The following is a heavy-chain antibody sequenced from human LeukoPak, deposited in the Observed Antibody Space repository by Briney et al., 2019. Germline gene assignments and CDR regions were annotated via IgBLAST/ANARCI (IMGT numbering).Heavy chain of an antibody. J-gene: IGHJ6*03. CDR3: ASSSNFYYCYMDV. CDR2: IYSNGIT. CDR1: GGSISSYF. V-gene: IGHV4-4*07. Sequence: PSETLSLTCTVSGGSISSYFWTWIRQPAGKGLEWIGRIYSNGITNYNPSLKSRVTMSIDTSEKEFSLKLSSVTAADTAIYYCASSSNFYYCYMDVWGKGTTVTVSS.